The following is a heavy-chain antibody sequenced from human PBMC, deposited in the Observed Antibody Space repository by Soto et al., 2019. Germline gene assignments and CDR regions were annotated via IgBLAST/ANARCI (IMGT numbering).Heavy chain of an antibody. CDR3: ARDQNRGLPYSSGWNPVVLYGMDV. D-gene: IGHD6-19*01. V-gene: IGHV1-2*04. CDR2: INPNTGGT. CDR1: GYTLTSYY. J-gene: IGHJ6*02. Sequence: GASVKVSCKASGYTLTSYYVRWVRQAPGQGLEWMGWINPNTGGTNYAQKFQGWVTMTRDTSISTAYMELSRLRSDDTAVYYCARDQNRGLPYSSGWNPVVLYGMDVWGQGTTVTVSS.